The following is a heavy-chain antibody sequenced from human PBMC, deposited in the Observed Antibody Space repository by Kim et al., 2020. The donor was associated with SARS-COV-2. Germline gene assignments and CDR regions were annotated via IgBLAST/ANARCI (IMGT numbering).Heavy chain of an antibody. D-gene: IGHD2-15*01. V-gene: IGHV3-23*01. Sequence: GGSLRLSCAASGFTFSSYAMSWVRQAPGKGLEWVSAISGSGGSTYYADSVKGRFTISRDNSKNTLYLQMNSLRAEDTAVYYCAKDCGGSCYHTLAEYFQHWGQGTLVTVSS. CDR2: ISGSGGST. J-gene: IGHJ1*01. CDR3: AKDCGGSCYHTLAEYFQH. CDR1: GFTFSSYA.